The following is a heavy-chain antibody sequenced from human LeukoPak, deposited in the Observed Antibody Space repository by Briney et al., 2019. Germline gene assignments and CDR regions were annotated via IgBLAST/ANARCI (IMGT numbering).Heavy chain of an antibody. CDR2: INHSGST. CDR1: GGSFSGYY. CDR3: ARVYYGSGSFDY. V-gene: IGHV4-34*01. D-gene: IGHD3-10*01. Sequence: RPSETLSLTGAGYGGSFSGYYWGWIRQPPGKGLEWIGEINHSGSTNYNPSLKSRVTISVDTSKNQFSLKLSSVTAADTAVYYCARVYYGSGSFDYWGQGTLVTVSS. J-gene: IGHJ4*02.